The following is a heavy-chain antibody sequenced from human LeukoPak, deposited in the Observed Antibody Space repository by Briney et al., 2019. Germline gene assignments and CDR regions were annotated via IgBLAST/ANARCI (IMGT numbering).Heavy chain of an antibody. CDR1: GFTFSSYS. V-gene: IGHV3-21*01. J-gene: IGHJ5*02. CDR3: ARALGRARFDP. CDR2: ISSSSSYI. D-gene: IGHD7-27*01. Sequence: GGSLRLSCAASGFTFSSYSMNWVRQAPGKGLEWVSSISSSSSYIYYADSVKGRFTISRDNAKNSLYLQMNSLRAEDTAVYYCARALGRARFDPWGQGTLVTVSS.